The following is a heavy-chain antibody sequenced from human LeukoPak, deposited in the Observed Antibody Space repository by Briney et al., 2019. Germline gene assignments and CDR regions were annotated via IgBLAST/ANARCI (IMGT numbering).Heavy chain of an antibody. V-gene: IGHV3-21*01. Sequence: GGSLRLSCAASGFTFSSYSMNWVRQAPGKGLEWVSSISSSSSYIYYADSVKGRFTISRDNAKNSLYLQMNSLRAEDTAVYYCARFHVDHGAFDIWGQGTMVTVSS. D-gene: IGHD1-14*01. CDR2: ISSSSSYI. J-gene: IGHJ3*02. CDR1: GFTFSSYS. CDR3: ARFHVDHGAFDI.